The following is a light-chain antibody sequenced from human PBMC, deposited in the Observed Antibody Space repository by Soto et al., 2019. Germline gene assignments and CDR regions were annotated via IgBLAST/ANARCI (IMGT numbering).Light chain of an antibody. Sequence: IQLTQSPSSLSASVGDRVTITCRASQGISSYLAWYQQKPGKAPTLLIYAASTLQSGVPSRFSGSGSGTDFTLTISRLQPEDFATYYCQHLRTFGQGTKLEIK. J-gene: IGKJ2*01. V-gene: IGKV1-9*01. CDR3: QHLRT. CDR2: AAS. CDR1: QGISSY.